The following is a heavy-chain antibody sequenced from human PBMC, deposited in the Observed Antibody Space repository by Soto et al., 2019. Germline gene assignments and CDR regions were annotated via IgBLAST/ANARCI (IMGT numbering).Heavy chain of an antibody. D-gene: IGHD6-13*01. J-gene: IGHJ5*02. V-gene: IGHV3-21*01. CDR1: GFTFSSYS. CDR2: ISSSSSYI. CDR3: AREKSWYRWFDP. Sequence: GGSLRLSCAASGFTFSSYSMNWVRQAPGKGLEWVSSISSSSSYIYYADSVKGRFTISRDNAKNSLYLQMNSLRAEDTAVYYCAREKSWYRWFDPWDQGNLVTVSS.